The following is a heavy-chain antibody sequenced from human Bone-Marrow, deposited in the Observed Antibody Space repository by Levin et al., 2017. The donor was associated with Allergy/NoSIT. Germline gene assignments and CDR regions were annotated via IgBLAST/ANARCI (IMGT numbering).Heavy chain of an antibody. V-gene: IGHV3-30-3*01. CDR1: VFTFRSYA. J-gene: IGHJ6*02. Sequence: GESLKISCAASVFTFRSYAMHWVRQAPGRGLEWVAVISDNGANQYYAGSVKGRFTISRDNSNNTLYLEMNSLRAEDTAVYYCARAEAVITSYGMDVWGQGTTVTVSS. D-gene: IGHD4-23*01. CDR2: ISDNGANQ. CDR3: ARAEAVITSYGMDV.